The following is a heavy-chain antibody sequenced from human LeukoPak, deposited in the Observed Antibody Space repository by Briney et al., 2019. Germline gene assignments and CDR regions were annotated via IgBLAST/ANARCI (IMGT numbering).Heavy chain of an antibody. D-gene: IGHD4-11*01. Sequence: SETLFLTCTVSGGSISSYYWSWIRQPPGKELEWIGYIYYTGSTNYNPSLKSRVTISVDTSKNQFSLKLSSVTAADTAVYYCARVRGNYFPDYWGQGTLVTVSS. CDR1: GGSISSYY. CDR2: IYYTGST. J-gene: IGHJ4*02. V-gene: IGHV4-59*01. CDR3: ARVRGNYFPDY.